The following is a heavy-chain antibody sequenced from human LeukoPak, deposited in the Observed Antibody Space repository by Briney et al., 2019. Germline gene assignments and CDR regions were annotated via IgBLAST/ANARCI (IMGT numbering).Heavy chain of an antibody. CDR2: INHSGST. J-gene: IGHJ4*02. CDR3: ARVYYYGSGSSVYADY. CDR1: GGSFSGYY. Sequence: PSETLSLTCAVYGGSFSGYYWSWIRQPPGKGLEWIGEINHSGSTNYNPSLKSRVTISVDTSKNQFSLKLSSVTAADTAVYYCARVYYYGSGSSVYADYWGQGTLVTVSS. V-gene: IGHV4-34*01. D-gene: IGHD3-10*01.